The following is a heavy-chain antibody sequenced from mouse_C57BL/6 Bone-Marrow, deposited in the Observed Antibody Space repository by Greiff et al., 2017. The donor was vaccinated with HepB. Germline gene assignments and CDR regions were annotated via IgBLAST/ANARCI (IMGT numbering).Heavy chain of an antibody. Sequence: QVQLQQSGAELARPGASVKMSCKASGYTFTSYTMHWVKQRPGQGLEWIGYINPSSGYTKYNQKFKDKATLTADKSSSTAYMQLSSLTSEDSAVYYCARWITTVGFAYWGQGTLVTVSA. CDR2: INPSSGYT. J-gene: IGHJ3*01. CDR1: GYTFTSYT. CDR3: ARWITTVGFAY. D-gene: IGHD1-1*01. V-gene: IGHV1-4*01.